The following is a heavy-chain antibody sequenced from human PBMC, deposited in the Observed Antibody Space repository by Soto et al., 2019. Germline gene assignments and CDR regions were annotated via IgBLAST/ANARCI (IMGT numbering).Heavy chain of an antibody. CDR3: AILRFLEWLSIDYYGMDV. D-gene: IGHD3-3*01. Sequence: GESLKISCKGSGYSFTSYWISWVRQMPGKGLEWMGRIDPSDSYTNYSPSFQGHVTISADKSISTAYLQWSSLKASDTAMYYCAILRFLEWLSIDYYGMDVWGQGTTVTVSS. CDR1: GYSFTSYW. CDR2: IDPSDSYT. J-gene: IGHJ6*02. V-gene: IGHV5-10-1*01.